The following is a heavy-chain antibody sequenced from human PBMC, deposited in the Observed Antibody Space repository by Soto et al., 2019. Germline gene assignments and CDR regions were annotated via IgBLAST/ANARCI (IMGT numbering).Heavy chain of an antibody. CDR2: LYYSGST. V-gene: IGHV4-31*03. J-gene: IGHJ4*02. D-gene: IGHD4-4*01. CDR1: GGSISSGGYY. Sequence: QVQLQESGPGLVKPSQTLSLTCTVSGGSISSGGYYWSWIRQHPGKGLEWIGYLYYSGSTYYNPSLNSRVTISVDTSKNQFSLKLSYVTAADTAVYYCARVKDYKWPPFLFDYWGQGTLVTVS. CDR3: ARVKDYKWPPFLFDY.